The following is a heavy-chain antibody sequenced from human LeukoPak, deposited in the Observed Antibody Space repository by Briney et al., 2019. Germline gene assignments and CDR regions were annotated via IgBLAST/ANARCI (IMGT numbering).Heavy chain of an antibody. V-gene: IGHV3-7*03. CDR3: TRQLED. Sequence: GGSLRLSCAASGFIFSNYWMDWVRQAPGKGLEWVANIKHDGTAKYYVDSVKGRFTISRDSAKNSLYLQMNSLRAEDTAVYFCTRQLEDWGQETLVTVSS. J-gene: IGHJ4*02. CDR1: GFIFSNYW. CDR2: IKHDGTAK. D-gene: IGHD1-1*01.